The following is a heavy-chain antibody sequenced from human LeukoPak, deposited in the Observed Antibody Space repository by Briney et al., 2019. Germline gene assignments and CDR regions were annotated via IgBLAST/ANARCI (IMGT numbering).Heavy chain of an antibody. V-gene: IGHV4-39*07. Sequence: PSETLSLTCSVSGGSISSTIYYWGWIRQPPGKGLEWIASMYYSGGNFYNPSLKSRVTGSVDTSKNQFSLKLTSVTAADTALYYCARAEINDYSRYWGQGIPVIVSS. CDR1: GGSISSTIYY. D-gene: IGHD4-11*01. CDR2: MYYSGGN. J-gene: IGHJ4*02. CDR3: ARAEINDYSRY.